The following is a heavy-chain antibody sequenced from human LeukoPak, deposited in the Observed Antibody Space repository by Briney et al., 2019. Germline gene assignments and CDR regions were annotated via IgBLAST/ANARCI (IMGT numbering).Heavy chain of an antibody. CDR1: GYTFTGYY. D-gene: IGHD5-18*01. J-gene: IGHJ4*02. V-gene: IGHV1-2*06. CDR3: ARGLGYSYGQYYFDY. Sequence: ASVKVSCKASGYTFTGYYMHWVGQAPGQGLEWMGRINPNSGGTNYAQKFQGRVTMTRDTSISTAYMELSRLRSDDTAVYYCARGLGYSYGQYYFDYWGQGTLVTVSS. CDR2: INPNSGGT.